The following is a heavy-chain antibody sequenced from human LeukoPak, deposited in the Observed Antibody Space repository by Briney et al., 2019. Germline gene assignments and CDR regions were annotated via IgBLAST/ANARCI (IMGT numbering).Heavy chain of an antibody. CDR3: AKDGFGELLYYWFDY. CDR1: GFTFSSYE. Sequence: GGSLRLSCAASGFTFSSYEMNWVRQAPGKGLEWVSYISSSGSTIYYADSAKGRFTISRDNAKNSLYLQMNSLRAEDMALYYCAKDGFGELLYYWFDYWGQGTLVTVSS. V-gene: IGHV3-48*03. J-gene: IGHJ4*02. D-gene: IGHD3-10*01. CDR2: ISSSGSTI.